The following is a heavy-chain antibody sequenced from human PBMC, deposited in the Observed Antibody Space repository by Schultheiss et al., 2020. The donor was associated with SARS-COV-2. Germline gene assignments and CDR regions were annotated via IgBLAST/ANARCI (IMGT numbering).Heavy chain of an antibody. CDR3: ARVAAAGRRYYFDY. D-gene: IGHD6-13*01. CDR2: ISSSSSYI. CDR1: GFTFSGSA. J-gene: IGHJ4*02. Sequence: GESLKISCAASGFTFSGSAMHWVRQAPGKGLEWVSSISSSSSYIYYADSVKGRFTISRDNAKNSLYLQMNSLRAEDTAVYYCARVAAAGRRYYFDYWGQGTLVTVSS. V-gene: IGHV3-21*04.